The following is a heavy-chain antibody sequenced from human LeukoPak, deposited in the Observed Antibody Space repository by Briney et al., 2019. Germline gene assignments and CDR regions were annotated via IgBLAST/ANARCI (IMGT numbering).Heavy chain of an antibody. CDR1: GFTFSSYA. V-gene: IGHV3-23*01. CDR2: ISGSGGST. CDR3: ARGSTYYDRSGQVPFDY. D-gene: IGHD3-22*01. Sequence: GGSLRLSCAASGFTFSSYAMSWVRQAPGKGLEWVSAISGSGGSTHYADSVKGRFTISRDNSKNTLYLQMNSLRAEDTAVYYCARGSTYYDRSGQVPFDYWGQGTLVTVSS. J-gene: IGHJ4*02.